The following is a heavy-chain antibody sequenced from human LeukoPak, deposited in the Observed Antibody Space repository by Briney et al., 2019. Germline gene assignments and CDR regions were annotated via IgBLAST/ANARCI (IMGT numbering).Heavy chain of an antibody. CDR2: ISAYNGNT. CDR1: GYTSTSYG. Sequence: ASVKVSCKASGYTSTSYGISWVRQAPGQGLEWMGWISAYNGNTNYAQKLQGRATMTTDTSTSTAYMELRSLRSDDTAVYYCARDRLVVVAATPYYYYGMDVWGQGTTVTVSS. V-gene: IGHV1-18*01. J-gene: IGHJ6*02. CDR3: ARDRLVVVAATPYYYYGMDV. D-gene: IGHD2-15*01.